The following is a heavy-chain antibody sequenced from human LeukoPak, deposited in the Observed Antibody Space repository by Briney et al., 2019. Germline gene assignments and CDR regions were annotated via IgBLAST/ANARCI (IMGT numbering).Heavy chain of an antibody. D-gene: IGHD5-24*01. CDR1: GYTFTGYY. Sequence: ASVKVSCKASGYTFTGYYMHWVRQAPGQGLEWMGWINPNSGGTNYAQKFQGRVTMTRDTSISTAYMELSRLRSDDTAMYYCARGRWLQNYYGMDVWGQGTTVTVSS. CDR2: INPNSGGT. CDR3: ARGRWLQNYYGMDV. V-gene: IGHV1-2*02. J-gene: IGHJ6*02.